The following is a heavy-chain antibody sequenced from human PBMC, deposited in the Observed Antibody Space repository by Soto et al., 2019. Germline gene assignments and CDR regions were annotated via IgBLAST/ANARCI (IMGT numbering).Heavy chain of an antibody. Sequence: SVKVSCKASGGTFSSYAISWVRQAPGQGLEWMGGIIPIFGTANYAQKFQGRVTITADESTSTAYMELSSLRSEDTAVYYCATKDRGVTAHNWFDPWGQGTLVTV. D-gene: IGHD2-21*02. CDR1: GGTFSSYA. V-gene: IGHV1-69*13. CDR3: ATKDRGVTAHNWFDP. J-gene: IGHJ5*02. CDR2: IIPIFGTA.